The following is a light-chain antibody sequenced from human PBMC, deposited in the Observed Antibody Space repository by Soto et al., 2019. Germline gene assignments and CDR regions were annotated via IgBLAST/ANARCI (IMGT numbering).Light chain of an antibody. J-gene: IGLJ3*02. CDR3: SSYTSSSTLWV. CDR2: DVS. Sequence: QSVLTHPASVSGSPGQSITISCTGTSSDVGGYNYVSWYQQHPGKAPKLMIYDVSNRPSGVSNRFSGSKSGNTASLTISGLQAEDEADYYCSSYTSSSTLWVFGGGTKLTVL. V-gene: IGLV2-14*01. CDR1: SSDVGGYNY.